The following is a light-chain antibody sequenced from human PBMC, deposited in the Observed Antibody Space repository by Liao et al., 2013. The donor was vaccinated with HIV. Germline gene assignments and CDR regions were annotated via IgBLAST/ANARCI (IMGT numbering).Light chain of an antibody. CDR1: ALPKQY. CDR3: QAWDSSTAW. CDR2: KDS. J-gene: IGLJ2*01. V-gene: IGLV3-25*03. Sequence: SYELTQPPSVSVSPGQTARITCSGDALPKQYPYWYQQKPGQAPVLVIYKDSERPSGIPERFSGSSSGTTVTLTISGVQAEDEADYYCQAWDSSTAWLGGGTKLTVL.